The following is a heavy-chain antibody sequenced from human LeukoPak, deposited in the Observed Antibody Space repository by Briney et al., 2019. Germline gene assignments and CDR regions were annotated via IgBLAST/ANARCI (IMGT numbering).Heavy chain of an antibody. CDR3: ARDKMGAAGRLGWFDP. Sequence: GASVKVSCKASGYTFTGYYMHWVRQAPGQGLEWMAWISAYNGNTNYAQKLQGRVTMTTDTSTSTAYMELRSLRSDDTAVYYCARDKMGAAGRLGWFDPWGQGTLVTVSS. V-gene: IGHV1-18*04. CDR2: ISAYNGNT. CDR1: GYTFTGYY. D-gene: IGHD6-19*01. J-gene: IGHJ5*02.